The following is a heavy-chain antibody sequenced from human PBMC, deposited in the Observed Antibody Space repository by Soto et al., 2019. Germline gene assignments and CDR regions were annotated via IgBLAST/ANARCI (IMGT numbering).Heavy chain of an antibody. J-gene: IGHJ4*02. Sequence: GSLRLSCAASGFTFSSYGMHWVRQAPGKGLEWVAVIWYDGSNKYYADSVKGRFTISRDNSKNTLYLQMNSLRAEDTAVYYCARDRSGTYEGYFDYWGQGTLVTVSS. V-gene: IGHV3-33*01. D-gene: IGHD1-1*01. CDR1: GFTFSSYG. CDR3: ARDRSGTYEGYFDY. CDR2: IWYDGSNK.